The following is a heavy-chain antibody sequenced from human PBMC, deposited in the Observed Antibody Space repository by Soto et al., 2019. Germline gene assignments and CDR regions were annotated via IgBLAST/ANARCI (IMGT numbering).Heavy chain of an antibody. J-gene: IGHJ6*02. Sequence: GETLCLTCTASGFSISNTWLSWIRQPPGKGLEWVGHIKSKTDGSAKDYPAPVKGRFIVSREDSKNMRLLQMNIMNTEDSVVYYGTAFNYGFDVWGQGTTVTVSS. CDR1: GFSISNTW. CDR2: IKSKTDGSAK. CDR3: TAFNYGFDV. V-gene: IGHV3-15*01.